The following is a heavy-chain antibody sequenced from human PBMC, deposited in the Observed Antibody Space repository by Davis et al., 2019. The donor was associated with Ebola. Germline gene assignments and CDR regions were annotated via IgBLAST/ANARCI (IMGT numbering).Heavy chain of an antibody. V-gene: IGHV3-15*01. J-gene: IGHJ4*02. Sequence: PGGSLRLSCVGSGFTVSNAYMSWVHQAPGKGLEWIARIKSRSEGGTIDYAAPVKGRFTISRDDSKNTVYLQMDSLRTEDTSIYYCSWHYLDYWGQGTLVTVSS. CDR2: IKSRSEGGTI. CDR1: GFTVSNAY. CDR3: SWHYLDY. D-gene: IGHD6-13*01.